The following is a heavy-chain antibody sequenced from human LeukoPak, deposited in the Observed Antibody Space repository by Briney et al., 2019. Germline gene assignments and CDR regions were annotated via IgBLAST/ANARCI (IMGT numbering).Heavy chain of an antibody. CDR3: AREAYCGGDCYSDY. CDR2: INHSGTT. J-gene: IGHJ4*02. V-gene: IGHV4-34*01. D-gene: IGHD2-21*02. Sequence: SETLSLTCAVYGGSFSGYYWSWIRQPPGKGLEWIGEINHSGTTNYNPSLKSRVTISVDTSKNQFSLKLSSVTAADTAVYYCAREAYCGGDCYSDYWGQGTLVTVSS. CDR1: GGSFSGYY.